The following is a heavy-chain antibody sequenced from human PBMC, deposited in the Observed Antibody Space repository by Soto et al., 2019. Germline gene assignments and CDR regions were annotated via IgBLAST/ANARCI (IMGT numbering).Heavy chain of an antibody. D-gene: IGHD4-17*01. CDR1: TGSVRTYY. Sequence: SETLSLTCSVSTGSVRTYYWTWIRQSPGKGLEWIGQISHTGRTKYNPSLESRVTISVDTSRKQFSLKLTSVTAADTALYYCARDDTTGLFDFWGQGTLVTVSS. V-gene: IGHV4-59*02. J-gene: IGHJ4*02. CDR3: ARDDTTGLFDF. CDR2: ISHTGRT.